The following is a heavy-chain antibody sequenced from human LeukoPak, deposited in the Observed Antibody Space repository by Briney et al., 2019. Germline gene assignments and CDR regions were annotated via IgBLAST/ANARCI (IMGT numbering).Heavy chain of an antibody. J-gene: IGHJ4*02. D-gene: IGHD5-18*01. CDR3: AKAVDTALGY. CDR1: GFTFSSYG. V-gene: IGHV3-30*18. Sequence: PGRSLRLSCAASGFTFSSYGMHWVRQAPGKGLEWVAVISYDGSNKYYADSVKGRFTISRDNSKNTLYLQMNSLRAEDTAVYYCAKAVDTALGYWGQGTLVTVSS. CDR2: ISYDGSNK.